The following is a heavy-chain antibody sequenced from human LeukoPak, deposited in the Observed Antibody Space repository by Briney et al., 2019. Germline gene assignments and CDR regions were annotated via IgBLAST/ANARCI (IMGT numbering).Heavy chain of an antibody. V-gene: IGHV3-23*01. D-gene: IGHD6-19*01. CDR3: AKDCGYSSGWPHLDY. CDR2: ISGSGGST. J-gene: IGHJ4*02. CDR1: GFTFSSYA. Sequence: PGGSLRLSCAASGFTFSSYAMSWVRQAPGKGLEWVSAISGSGGSTYYADSVKGRFTISRDNSKNTLYLQMNSLRAEDTAVYYCAKDCGYSSGWPHLDYWGQGTLVTVSS.